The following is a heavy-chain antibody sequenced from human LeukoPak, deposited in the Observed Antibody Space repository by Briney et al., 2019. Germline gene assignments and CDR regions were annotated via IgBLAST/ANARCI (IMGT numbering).Heavy chain of an antibody. V-gene: IGHV4-4*09. CDR1: GGSISSNY. CDR3: ARRGNWGFFDY. J-gene: IGHJ4*02. CDR2: INTSGST. D-gene: IGHD7-27*01. Sequence: SETLSLTCTVSGGSISSNYWSWIRQPPGKGLEWIGYINTSGSTNYNPSLKSRVSISLDTSRNQFSPKLTFVTAADTAVYYCARRGNWGFFDYWGQGILVSVSS.